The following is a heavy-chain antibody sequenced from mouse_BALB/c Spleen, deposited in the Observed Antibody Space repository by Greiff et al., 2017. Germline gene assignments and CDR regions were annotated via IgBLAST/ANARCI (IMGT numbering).Heavy chain of an antibody. J-gene: IGHJ4*01. CDR1: GFAFSSYD. V-gene: IGHV5-12-1*01. CDR2: ISSGGGST. Sequence: EVQLQQSGGGLVKPGGSLKLSCAASGFAFSSYDMSWVRQTPEKRLEWVAYISSGGGSTYYPDTVKGRFTISRDNAKNTLYLQMSSLKSEDTAMYYCARHERSYYAMDYWGQGTSVTVSS. CDR3: ARHERSYYAMDY.